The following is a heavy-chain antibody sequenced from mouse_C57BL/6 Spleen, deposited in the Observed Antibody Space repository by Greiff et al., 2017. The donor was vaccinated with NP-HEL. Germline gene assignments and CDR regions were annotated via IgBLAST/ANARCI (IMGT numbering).Heavy chain of an antibody. V-gene: IGHV1-69*01. J-gene: IGHJ3*01. Sequence: VQLQQPGAELVMPGASVKLSCKASGYTFTSYWMHWVKQRPGQGLEWIGELDPSDSYTNYNQKFKGKSTLTVDKSSSTAYMQLSSLTSEDSAVYYCAREGNYSNPFAYWGQGTLVTVSA. CDR1: GYTFTSYW. D-gene: IGHD2-5*01. CDR3: AREGNYSNPFAY. CDR2: LDPSDSYT.